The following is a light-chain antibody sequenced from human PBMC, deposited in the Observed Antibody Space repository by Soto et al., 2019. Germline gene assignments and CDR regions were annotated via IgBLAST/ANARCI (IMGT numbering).Light chain of an antibody. Sequence: SYELTQPPSVSVAPGQTARISCGGNNIESKSVTWYQQKPGQAPVLVVYDDSDRPSGIPERFSGSNSGNTATLIISTAEAGDEADYYCQVWDSDNNPFYVFGAGTKLTVL. CDR1: NIESKS. CDR2: DDS. V-gene: IGLV3-21*02. CDR3: QVWDSDNNPFYV. J-gene: IGLJ1*01.